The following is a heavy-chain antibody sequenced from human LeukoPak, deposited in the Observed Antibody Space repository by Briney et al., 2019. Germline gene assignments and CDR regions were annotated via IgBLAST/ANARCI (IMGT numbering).Heavy chain of an antibody. CDR3: ARDLGLRGVTNWFDP. CDR1: GYTFSTYN. J-gene: IGHJ5*02. V-gene: IGHV1-46*01. CDR2: INPGDSTT. D-gene: IGHD3-10*01. Sequence: ASVKVSCKASGYTFSTYNVHWVRQAPGQGLEWMGIINPGDSTTTYAQMFQGRVTMTRDTSTTTVYMELSSLRSEDTAVYYCARDLGLRGVTNWFDPWGQGTLVTVSS.